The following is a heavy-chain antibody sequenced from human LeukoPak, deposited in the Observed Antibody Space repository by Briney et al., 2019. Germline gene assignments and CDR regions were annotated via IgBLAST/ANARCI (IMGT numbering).Heavy chain of an antibody. CDR3: ARGSFDYSTFWAAPDY. CDR2: INPSSGAT. D-gene: IGHD3-3*02. Sequence: ASVKVSCKASGYTFTNSYIHWLRQAPGQGLEWMGWINPSSGATNYAQKFQGRITMTRDTSINTASVELTWLRPDDTAVYYCARGSFDYSTFWAAPDYWGQGTLVTVSS. V-gene: IGHV1-2*02. J-gene: IGHJ4*02. CDR1: GYTFTNSY.